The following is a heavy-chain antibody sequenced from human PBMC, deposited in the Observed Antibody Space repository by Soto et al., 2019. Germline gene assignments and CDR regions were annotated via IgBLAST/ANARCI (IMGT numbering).Heavy chain of an antibody. V-gene: IGHV3-23*01. D-gene: IGHD3-16*02. CDR3: AKGDSLGFCGSYLQCLRGAFDI. J-gene: IGHJ3*02. CDR2: ISGSGGST. Sequence: GGSLRLSCAASGFTFSSYAMSWVRQAPGKGLEWVSAISGSGGSTYYADSVKGRFTISRDNSKNTLYLQMNSLRAEDTAVYYCAKGDSLGFCGSYLQCLRGAFDIWGPGTMVSVSS. CDR1: GFTFSSYA.